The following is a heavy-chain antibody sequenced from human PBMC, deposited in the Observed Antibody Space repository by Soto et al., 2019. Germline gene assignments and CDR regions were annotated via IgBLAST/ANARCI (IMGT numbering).Heavy chain of an antibody. D-gene: IGHD3-3*01. J-gene: IGHJ6*02. V-gene: IGHV3-33*01. CDR1: GFTFSSYG. Sequence: GGSLRLSCAASGFTFSSYGMHWVRQAPGKGLEWVAVIWYDGSNKYYEDSVKGRFHISRDNSKNTLYLQMNSLRAEDTAVYYCARDSGRTIFGVVAPYYYYGMDVWGQGTTVTVSS. CDR2: IWYDGSNK. CDR3: ARDSGRTIFGVVAPYYYYGMDV.